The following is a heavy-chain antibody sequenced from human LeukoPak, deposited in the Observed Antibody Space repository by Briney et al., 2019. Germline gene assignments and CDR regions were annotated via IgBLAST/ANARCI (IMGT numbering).Heavy chain of an antibody. V-gene: IGHV4-39*07. Sequence: PSETLSLTCTVSGGSISSSNYYWGWIRQPPGKGLEWIGYIYYSGSTYYNPSLKSRVTISVDTSKNQFSLKLSSVTAADTAVYYCARDLRGIQLWSPAWFDPWGQGTLVTVSS. D-gene: IGHD5-18*01. CDR1: GGSISSSNYY. CDR2: IYYSGST. J-gene: IGHJ5*02. CDR3: ARDLRGIQLWSPAWFDP.